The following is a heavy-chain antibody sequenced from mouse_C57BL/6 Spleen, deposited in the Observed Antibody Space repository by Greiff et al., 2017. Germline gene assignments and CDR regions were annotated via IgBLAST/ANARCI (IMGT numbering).Heavy chain of an antibody. CDR3: ARDLLGHYYAMDY. CDR2: INPNNGGT. CDR1: GYSFTDYN. Sequence: VQLQQSGPELVKPGASVKMSCKASGYSFTDYNMHWVKQSHGKSLEWIGYINPNNGGTSYNQKFKGKATLTVNKSSSTAYMELRSLTSDDAAVYYCARDLLGHYYAMDYWGQGTSVTVSS. D-gene: IGHD2-1*01. J-gene: IGHJ4*01. V-gene: IGHV1-22*01.